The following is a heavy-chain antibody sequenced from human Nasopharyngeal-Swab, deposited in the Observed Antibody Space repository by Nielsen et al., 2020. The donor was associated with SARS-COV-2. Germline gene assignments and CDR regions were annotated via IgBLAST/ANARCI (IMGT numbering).Heavy chain of an antibody. V-gene: IGHV3-33*01. D-gene: IGHD3-9*01. CDR3: ARDSTYDILTGYPFDY. CDR2: IWYDGSNK. Sequence: WIRQPPGKGLEWVAVIWYDGSNKYYADSVKGRLTISRDNSKNTLYLQMNSLRAEDTAVYYCARDSTYDILTGYPFDYWGQGTLVTVSS. J-gene: IGHJ4*02.